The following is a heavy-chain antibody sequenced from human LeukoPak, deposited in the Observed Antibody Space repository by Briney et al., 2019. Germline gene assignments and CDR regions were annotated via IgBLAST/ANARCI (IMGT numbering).Heavy chain of an antibody. CDR3: TTDALVPAAISNNWFDP. CDR1: GFTFSNAW. Sequence: PGGSLRLSCAASGFTFSNAWMSWVRQAPGKGLEWVGRIKSKTDGGTTDYAAPVKGRFTISRDDSKNTLYLQVNSLKTEDTAVYYCTTDALVPAAISNNWFDPWGQGTLVTVSS. J-gene: IGHJ5*02. V-gene: IGHV3-15*01. D-gene: IGHD2-2*01. CDR2: IKSKTDGGTT.